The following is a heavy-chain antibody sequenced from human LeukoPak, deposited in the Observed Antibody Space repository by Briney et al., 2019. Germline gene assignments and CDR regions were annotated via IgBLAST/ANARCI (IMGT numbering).Heavy chain of an antibody. CDR1: AFTFNTYA. CDR3: AKVLVYYDSSGPFDY. J-gene: IGHJ4*02. V-gene: IGHV3-23*01. CDR2: ISSGGGST. Sequence: LSGGSLRLSCAASAFTFNTYAMSWVRQAPGKGLEWASGISSGGGSTYYADSVKGRFTISRDNSKNTLYLQMNSLRAEDTAVYYCAKVLVYYDSSGPFDYWGQGTLVTVSS. D-gene: IGHD3-22*01.